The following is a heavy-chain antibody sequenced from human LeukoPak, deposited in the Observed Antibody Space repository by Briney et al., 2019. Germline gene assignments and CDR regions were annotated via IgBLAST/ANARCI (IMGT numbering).Heavy chain of an antibody. D-gene: IGHD3-10*01. CDR1: GGSISSYY. CDR2: IYYSGST. J-gene: IGHJ4*02. CDR3: ARDGPEGSGSYYNVLESVEFDY. V-gene: IGHV4-59*01. Sequence: SETLSLTCTVSGGSISSYYWSWIRQPPGKGLEWIGYIYYSGSTNYNPSLKSRVTISVDTSKNQFSLKLSSVTAADTAVYYCARDGPEGSGSYYNVLESVEFDYWGQGTLVTVSS.